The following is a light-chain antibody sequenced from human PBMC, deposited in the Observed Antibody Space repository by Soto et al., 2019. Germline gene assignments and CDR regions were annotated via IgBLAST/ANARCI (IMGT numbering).Light chain of an antibody. CDR1: QSVSSTY. J-gene: IGKJ4*01. Sequence: EIVLTQSPGTLSLSPGERATLSCRASQSVSSTYLAWYQQKPGQAPRLLIYDASSRATGIPDRFSGGGSGTDFTLTISRLEPEDFAVYYCQQYGSSPPLTFGGGTKVEIK. CDR3: QQYGSSPPLT. CDR2: DAS. V-gene: IGKV3-20*01.